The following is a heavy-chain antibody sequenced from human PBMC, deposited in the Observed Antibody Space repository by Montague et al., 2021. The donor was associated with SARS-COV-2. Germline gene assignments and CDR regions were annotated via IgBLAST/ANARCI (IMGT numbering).Heavy chain of an antibody. CDR3: ARGDVEMATLKSVGPFYHFDY. V-gene: IGHV4-59*13. D-gene: IGHD5-24*01. Sequence: SETLSLTYTVSGGSISSYYWSWIRQPPGKGLEWIGYINYSGSTDYNPPLKSPVTISVDTSKNQFSLKLSSVTAADTAVYYCARGDVEMATLKSVGPFYHFDYWGQGTLVTVSS. J-gene: IGHJ4*02. CDR2: INYSGST. CDR1: GGSISSYY.